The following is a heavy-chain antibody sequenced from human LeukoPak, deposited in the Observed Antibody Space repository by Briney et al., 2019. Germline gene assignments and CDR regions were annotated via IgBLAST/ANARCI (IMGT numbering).Heavy chain of an antibody. CDR3: ARDITSTGYYDY. CDR1: GFAVSTTY. CDR2: IYTSGST. J-gene: IGHJ4*02. V-gene: IGHV3-53*01. Sequence: GGSLRLSCAASGFAVSTTYMSWVRQAPGKGLEWVSVIYTSGSTYYADSVKGRFTISRDNSKNTVYLQMNSLRAEDTAVYYCARDITSTGYYDYWGQGTLVTVSS. D-gene: IGHD6-25*01.